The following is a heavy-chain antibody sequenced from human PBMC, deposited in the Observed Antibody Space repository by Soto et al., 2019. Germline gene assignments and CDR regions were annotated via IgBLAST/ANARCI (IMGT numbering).Heavy chain of an antibody. CDR1: GFTFSSYA. CDR2: INSDGSST. CDR3: ASSPYYDFWSGYPYPLY. Sequence: GGSLRLSCAASGFTFSSYAMSSVRPAPGKGLVWVSRINSDGSSTNYADSVKGRFTISRDNAKNTLYLQMNSLRAEDTAVYYCASSPYYDFWSGYPYPLYWGQGTLVTVSS. D-gene: IGHD3-3*01. V-gene: IGHV3-74*01. J-gene: IGHJ4*02.